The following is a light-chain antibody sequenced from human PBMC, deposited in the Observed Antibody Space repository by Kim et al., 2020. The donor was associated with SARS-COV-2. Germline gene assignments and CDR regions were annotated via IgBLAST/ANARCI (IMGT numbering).Light chain of an antibody. J-gene: IGKJ2*01. CDR3: QQYGRSPRYT. CDR1: QSVTRSY. V-gene: IGKV3-20*01. CDR2: STS. Sequence: PGERATLSCRASQSVTRSYLAWYQQRPGQAPRLLIYSTSSRATGVPDRFSGSGSGTDFTLTNSRLEPEDFAVYYCQQYGRSPRYTFGQGTKLEI.